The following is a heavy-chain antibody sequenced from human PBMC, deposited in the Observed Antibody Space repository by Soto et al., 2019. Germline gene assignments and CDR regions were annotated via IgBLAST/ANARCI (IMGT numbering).Heavy chain of an antibody. D-gene: IGHD3-22*01. CDR1: GYTFTGYY. CDR3: ARDYYDSSGYYNAFDI. Sequence: ASVKVSCKASGYTFTGYYMHWVRQAPGQGLEWMGWINPNSGGTNYAQKFQGRVAMTRDTSISTAYMELSRLRSDDTAVYYYARDYYDSSGYYNAFDIWGQGTMVTVSS. CDR2: INPNSGGT. V-gene: IGHV1-2*02. J-gene: IGHJ3*02.